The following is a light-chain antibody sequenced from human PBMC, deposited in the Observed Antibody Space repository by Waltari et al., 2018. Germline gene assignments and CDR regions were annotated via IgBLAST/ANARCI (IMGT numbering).Light chain of an antibody. CDR3: QQGRSWPPVT. CDR1: QSVGNY. V-gene: IGKV3-11*01. CDR2: DTS. Sequence: EIVLTQSPATLSLSPGERATLSCRASQSVGNYLAWCQQTPGLAPRLLIYDTSNRATGIPARFSGSGSGTDFTLTISSLEPEDFAFYYCQQGRSWPPVTFGQGTRLEIK. J-gene: IGKJ5*01.